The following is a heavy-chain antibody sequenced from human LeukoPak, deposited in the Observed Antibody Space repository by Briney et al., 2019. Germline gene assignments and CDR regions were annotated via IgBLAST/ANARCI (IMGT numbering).Heavy chain of an antibody. V-gene: IGHV3-7*01. J-gene: IGHJ6*03. CDR3: ARDRGRGYSYGYGLNYYYYMDV. D-gene: IGHD5-18*01. Sequence: GGSLRLSCAASGSTFSSYWMSWVRQAPGKGLEWVANIKQDGSEKYYVDSVKGRFTISRDNAKNSLYLQMNSLRAEDTAVYYCARDRGRGYSYGYGLNYYYYMDVWGKGTTVTVSS. CDR2: IKQDGSEK. CDR1: GSTFSSYW.